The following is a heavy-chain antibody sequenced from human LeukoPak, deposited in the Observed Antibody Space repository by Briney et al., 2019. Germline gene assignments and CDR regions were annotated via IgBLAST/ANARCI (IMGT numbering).Heavy chain of an antibody. D-gene: IGHD5-18*01. J-gene: IGHJ4*02. CDR1: GYTFTSYG. CDR3: AREDTALRDFDY. CDR2: ISAYNGNT. Sequence: ASVKVSCKASGYTFTSYGISWVRQAPGQGLEWMGWISAYNGNTNYEQKLQGRVTMTTDTSTSTAYMELRSLRSDDTAVYYCAREDTALRDFDYWGQGTLVTVSS. V-gene: IGHV1-18*01.